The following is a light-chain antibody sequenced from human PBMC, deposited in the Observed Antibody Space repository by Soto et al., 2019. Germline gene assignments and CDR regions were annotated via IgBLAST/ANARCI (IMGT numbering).Light chain of an antibody. Sequence: IVLTQSPGTLSLSPGERATLSCRASQSVSSIYLAWYQQNPGQAPRLLIYDASSRATGIPDRFSGSGSGTDFTLTISRLEPEDFAVYYCQQYGSSPPSTFGQGTKVDI. CDR3: QQYGSSPPST. CDR1: QSVSSIY. J-gene: IGKJ1*01. CDR2: DAS. V-gene: IGKV3-20*01.